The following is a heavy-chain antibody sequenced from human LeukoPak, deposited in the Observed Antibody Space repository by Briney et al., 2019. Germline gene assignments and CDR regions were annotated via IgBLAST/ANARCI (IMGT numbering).Heavy chain of an antibody. CDR2: FYYSGST. J-gene: IGHJ3*02. Sequence: SETLSLTCAGSGVSISSYYWSWIRQPPGKGLEWIAYFYYSGSTTYNPALKKRVTISVDTSKNQFSLKLSSVTAADTAVYYCARDLKQQLVLGAFDIWGQGTMVTVSS. D-gene: IGHD6-13*01. CDR3: ARDLKQQLVLGAFDI. V-gene: IGHV4-59*01. CDR1: GVSISSYY.